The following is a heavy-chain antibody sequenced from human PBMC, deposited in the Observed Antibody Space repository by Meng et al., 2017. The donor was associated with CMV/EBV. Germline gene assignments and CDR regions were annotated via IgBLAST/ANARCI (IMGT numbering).Heavy chain of an antibody. CDR3: AKDGVSTTSGYYGMDV. Sequence: GESLKISCAASGFTFSSYWMHWVRQAPGKGLEWVAFIRYDGSNKYYADSVKGRFTISRDNSKNTLYLQMNSLRAEDTAVYYCAKDGVSTTSGYYGMDVWGQGTTVTVSS. V-gene: IGHV3-30*02. CDR1: GFTFSSYW. D-gene: IGHD2-2*01. J-gene: IGHJ6*02. CDR2: IRYDGSNK.